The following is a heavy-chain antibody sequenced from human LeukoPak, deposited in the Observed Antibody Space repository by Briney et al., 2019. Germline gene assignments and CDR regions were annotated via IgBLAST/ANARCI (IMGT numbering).Heavy chain of an antibody. CDR2: ISAYDGNT. CDR1: GYTFTSYG. J-gene: IGHJ5*02. V-gene: IGHV1-18*01. Sequence: ASVKVSCKASGYTFTSYGISWVRQAPGQGLEWMGWISAYDGNTNYAQKLQGRVTMTTDTSTSTAYMELRSLRSDDTAVYYCARIFYDFWSGPNWFDPWGQGTLVTVSS. CDR3: ARIFYDFWSGPNWFDP. D-gene: IGHD3-3*01.